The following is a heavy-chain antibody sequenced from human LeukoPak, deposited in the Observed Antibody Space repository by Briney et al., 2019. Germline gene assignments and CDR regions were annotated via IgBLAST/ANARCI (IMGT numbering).Heavy chain of an antibody. Sequence: PSETLSLTCTVSGGSISSYYWSWIRQPPGKGLEWIGYIYYSGSTNYNPSLKSRVTISVDTSKNQFSLNLTSVTAADTAVYYCARGLILAGETLGYWGQGALVTVSS. D-gene: IGHD6-19*01. CDR1: GGSISSYY. CDR3: ARGLILAGETLGY. J-gene: IGHJ4*02. CDR2: IYYSGST. V-gene: IGHV4-59*12.